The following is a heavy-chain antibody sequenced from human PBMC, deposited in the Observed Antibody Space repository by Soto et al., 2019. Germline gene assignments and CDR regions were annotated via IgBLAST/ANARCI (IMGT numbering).Heavy chain of an antibody. CDR2: IIPIFGTA. V-gene: IGHV1-69*13. CDR3: ARDLYYDSSGSAWHY. CDR1: GGTFSSYA. D-gene: IGHD3-22*01. J-gene: IGHJ4*02. Sequence: ASVKVSCKASGGTFSSYAISWVRQAPGQGLEWMGGIIPIFGTANYAQKFQGRVTITADESTSTAYMELSSLRSEDTAVYYCARDLYYDSSGSAWHYWGQGTLVTVSS.